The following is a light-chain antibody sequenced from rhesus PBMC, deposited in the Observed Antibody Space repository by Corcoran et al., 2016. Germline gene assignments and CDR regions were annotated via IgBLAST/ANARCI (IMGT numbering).Light chain of an antibody. J-gene: IGKJ2*01. CDR2: KAS. CDR1: QSISSW. CDR3: QQYNSSPDS. Sequence: DIQMTQSPSSLSASVGDTVTITCRASQSISSWLAWYQQKPGKAPKFLIYKASSLRSGVPSRFSGSGSGTDFTLPISSLQSEDFATYYCQQYNSSPDSFGQGTKVEIK. V-gene: IGKV1-22*01.